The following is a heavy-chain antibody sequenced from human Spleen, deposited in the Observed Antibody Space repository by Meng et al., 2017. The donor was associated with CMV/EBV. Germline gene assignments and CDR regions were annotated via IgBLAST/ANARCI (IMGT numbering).Heavy chain of an antibody. CDR2: ISTSSDSI. CDR1: GFTFSSYS. D-gene: IGHD5-12*01. V-gene: IGHV3-21*01. Sequence: GESLKISCAASGFTFSSYSMNWVRQAPGKGLEWVSSISTSSDSIYYADSVKGRFTISRDNSKNTLYLQMNSLRAEDTAVYYCAKDGGYSGYDSIDYWGQGTLVTVSS. CDR3: AKDGGYSGYDSIDY. J-gene: IGHJ4*02.